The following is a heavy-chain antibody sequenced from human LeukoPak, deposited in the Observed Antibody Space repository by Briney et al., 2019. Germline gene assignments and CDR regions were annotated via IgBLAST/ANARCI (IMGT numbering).Heavy chain of an antibody. CDR3: ARVGPVVPAAPYNWFDP. D-gene: IGHD2-2*01. V-gene: IGHV3-48*02. CDR2: ISSTSSTI. J-gene: IGHJ5*02. Sequence: PGGSLRLSCAASGFTFSSYSMNWVRQAPGKGLEWLSYISSTSSTIDYADSVKGRFTISRDNAKNSLYLQMNSLRDEDTAVYYCARVGPVVPAAPYNWFDPWGQGTLVTVSS. CDR1: GFTFSSYS.